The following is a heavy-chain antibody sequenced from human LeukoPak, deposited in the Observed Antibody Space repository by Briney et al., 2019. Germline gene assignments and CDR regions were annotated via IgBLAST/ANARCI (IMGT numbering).Heavy chain of an antibody. Sequence: ASVKVSCKASGYTFTGYYMHWVRQAPGQGLEWMGWINPNSGGTNYAQKFQGRVTMTRDTSISTAYMELSRLRSDDTAVYYCASSDWSSTSCYPNYYGMDVWGQGTTVTVSS. V-gene: IGHV1-2*02. D-gene: IGHD2-2*01. CDR1: GYTFTGYY. CDR3: ASSDWSSTSCYPNYYGMDV. CDR2: INPNSGGT. J-gene: IGHJ6*02.